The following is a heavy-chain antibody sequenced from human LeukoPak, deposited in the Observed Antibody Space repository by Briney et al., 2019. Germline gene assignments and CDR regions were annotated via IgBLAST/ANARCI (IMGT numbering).Heavy chain of an antibody. D-gene: IGHD1-7*01. V-gene: IGHV3-30*02. CDR3: ARDRLTGTTSSNWFDP. J-gene: IGHJ5*02. Sequence: PGGSLRLSCAASGFTFSSYSMNWVRQAPGKGLEWVAFIRYDGSNKYYADSVKGRFTISRDNAKNTLYLQMNSLRAEDTAVYYCARDRLTGTTSSNWFDPWGQGTLVTVSS. CDR2: IRYDGSNK. CDR1: GFTFSSYS.